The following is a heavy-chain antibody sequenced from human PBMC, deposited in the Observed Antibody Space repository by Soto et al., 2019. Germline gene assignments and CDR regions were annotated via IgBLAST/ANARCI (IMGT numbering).Heavy chain of an antibody. CDR3: ARRSGWLYFDY. CDR2: IFYTGST. J-gene: IGHJ4*02. CDR1: GDSISSSSDF. V-gene: IGHV4-39*01. D-gene: IGHD6-19*01. Sequence: SETLSLPCTVSGDSISSSSDFWGWIRQPPGKGLEWIGTIFYTGSTYYNPSLKSRVTISVDTSKNQFSLKLTSVTAADTALYYCARRSGWLYFDYWGQGSLVTVSS.